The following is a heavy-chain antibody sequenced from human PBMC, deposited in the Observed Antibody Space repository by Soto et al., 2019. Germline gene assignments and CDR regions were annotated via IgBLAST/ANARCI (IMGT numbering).Heavy chain of an antibody. V-gene: IGHV1-2*02. Sequence: QVQLVQSGAEVKNPGASVKVSCKASGYTFSDYHMHWVRQAPGQGLEWMGWIYPNTGGTSYAQKFQGRVTMTRDTSIRTAYMELSRLRSDDTAVHYCAKEMQRGMDVWGQGTMVTASS. CDR3: AKEMQRGMDV. CDR2: IYPNTGGT. J-gene: IGHJ6*02. CDR1: GYTFSDYH.